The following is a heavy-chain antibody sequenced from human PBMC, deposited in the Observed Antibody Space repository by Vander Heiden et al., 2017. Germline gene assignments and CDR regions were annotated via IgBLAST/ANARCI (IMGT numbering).Heavy chain of an antibody. CDR2: IIPIFGTA. Sequence: HVQLAQSGAEVKKPGSSVKVSCKASGGTFSSYPISWVAKGPGSGLGWMGGIIPIFGTANYEQKFQGRVTITADESTSTAYMELSSLRSEDTAVYYCARNAGSYCGGDCTYYFDYWGQGTLVTVSS. J-gene: IGHJ4*02. CDR3: ARNAGSYCGGDCTYYFDY. D-gene: IGHD2-21*02. V-gene: IGHV1-69*01. CDR1: GGTFSSYP.